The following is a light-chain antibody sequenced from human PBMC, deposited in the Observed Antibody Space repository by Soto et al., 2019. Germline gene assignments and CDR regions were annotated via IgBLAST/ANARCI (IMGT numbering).Light chain of an antibody. CDR1: SSDVGGYNY. V-gene: IGLV2-14*01. J-gene: IGLJ1*01. Sequence: QSVLTQPASVSGSPGQSITTSCTGTSSDVGGYNYVSWYQQHPGKAPKLMIYDVSNRPSGVSNRFSGSKSGNTASLTFSGLQAEDEADYYCSSYTSSSTYVFGTGTKVTVL. CDR3: SSYTSSSTYV. CDR2: DVS.